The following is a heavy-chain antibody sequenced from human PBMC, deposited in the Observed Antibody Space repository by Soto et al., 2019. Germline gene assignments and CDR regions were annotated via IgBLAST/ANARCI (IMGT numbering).Heavy chain of an antibody. CDR3: ASGPLYCSSTSCYQFDY. J-gene: IGHJ4*02. D-gene: IGHD2-2*01. CDR2: IYYSGST. CDR1: GGSISSYY. V-gene: IGHV4-59*01. Sequence: SETLSLTCTVSGGSISSYYWSWIRQPPGKGLEWIGYIYYSGSTNYNPSLKSRVTISVDTSKNQFSLKLSSVTAADTAVYYCASGPLYCSSTSCYQFDYWGQGTLVTVSS.